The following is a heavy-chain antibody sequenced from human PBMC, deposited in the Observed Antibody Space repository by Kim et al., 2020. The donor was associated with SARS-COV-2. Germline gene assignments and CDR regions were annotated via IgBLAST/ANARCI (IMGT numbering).Heavy chain of an antibody. V-gene: IGHV4-59*01. CDR2: IYYSGST. CDR3: ARMELPRGGMDV. CDR1: GGSISSYY. D-gene: IGHD1-26*01. J-gene: IGHJ6*02. Sequence: SETLSLTCTVSGGSISSYYWSWIRQPPGKGLEWIGYIYYSGSTNYNPSLKSRVTISVDTSKNQFSLKLSSVTAADTAVYYCARMELPRGGMDVWGQGTTVTVSS.